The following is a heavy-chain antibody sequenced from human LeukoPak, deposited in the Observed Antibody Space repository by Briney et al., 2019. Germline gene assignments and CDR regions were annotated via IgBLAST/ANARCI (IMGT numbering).Heavy chain of an antibody. Sequence: PSETLSLTCTVSGGSISSYYWSWIRQPPGKGLEWIGYIYYSGRTKYNPSLKSRVTISVDTSKNQFSLKLRSVTAADTAVYYCAFTTIRGPQSPYFDFWGQGTLVTVSS. D-gene: IGHD3-10*01. J-gene: IGHJ4*02. CDR1: GGSISSYY. V-gene: IGHV4-59*01. CDR3: AFTTIRGPQSPYFDF. CDR2: IYYSGRT.